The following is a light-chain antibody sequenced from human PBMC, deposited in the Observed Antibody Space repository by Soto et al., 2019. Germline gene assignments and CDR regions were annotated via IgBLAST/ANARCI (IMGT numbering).Light chain of an antibody. Sequence: EIVLTQSPATLSLSPGERATLSCRASQSVRSYLAWYQQKPGQAPRLLIYDASNRATGIPARFSGSGSGTDFTLTIISIEPEAFAVYYCQQHSSCPVTFGGGTKVDIK. J-gene: IGKJ4*01. CDR1: QSVRSY. CDR3: QQHSSCPVT. V-gene: IGKV3-11*01. CDR2: DAS.